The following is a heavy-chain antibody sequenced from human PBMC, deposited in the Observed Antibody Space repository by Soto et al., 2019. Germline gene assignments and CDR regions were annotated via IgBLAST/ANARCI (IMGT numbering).Heavy chain of an antibody. D-gene: IGHD5-18*01. V-gene: IGHV3-30-3*01. CDR3: ARDRGARDTAMVMGY. CDR1: GFTFSSYA. Sequence: QVQLVESGGGVVQPGRSLRISCAASGFTFSSYAMHWVRQAPGKGLEWVAVISYDGSNKYYADSVKGRFTISRDNSKNTLYLQMNSLRAEDTAVYYCARDRGARDTAMVMGYWGQGTLVTVSS. J-gene: IGHJ4*02. CDR2: ISYDGSNK.